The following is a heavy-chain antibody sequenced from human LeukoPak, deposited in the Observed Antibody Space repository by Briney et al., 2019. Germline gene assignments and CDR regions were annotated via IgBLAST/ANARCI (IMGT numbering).Heavy chain of an antibody. V-gene: IGHV1-8*03. CDR2: MKPNSGNT. CDR1: GYTFTSYD. J-gene: IGHJ4*02. Sequence: GASVKVSCKASGYTFTSYDINWVRQATGQGLEWMGWMKPNSGNTGYAQKFQGRVTITRDTSISTAYMELSSLRSEDTAVYYCARGQRVRRRIAAAGTGYYFDYWGQGTLVTVSS. D-gene: IGHD6-13*01. CDR3: ARGQRVRRRIAAAGTGYYFDY.